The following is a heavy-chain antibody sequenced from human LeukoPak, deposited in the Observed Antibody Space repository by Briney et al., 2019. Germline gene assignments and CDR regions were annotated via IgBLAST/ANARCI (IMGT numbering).Heavy chain of an antibody. CDR1: GFTFSSYG. J-gene: IGHJ4*02. CDR3: ARGGSSGYLDY. Sequence: PGGSLRLSCAASGFTFSSYGMHWVRQAPGKGLEWVSVIYSGGSTYYADSVKGRFTISRDNSKNTLYPQMNSLRAEDTAVYYCARGGSSGYLDYWGQGTLVTVSS. V-gene: IGHV3-NL1*01. CDR2: IYSGGST. D-gene: IGHD3-22*01.